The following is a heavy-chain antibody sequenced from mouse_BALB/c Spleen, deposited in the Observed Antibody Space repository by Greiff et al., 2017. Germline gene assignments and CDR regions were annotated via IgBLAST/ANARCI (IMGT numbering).Heavy chain of an antibody. CDR1: GFDFSRYW. J-gene: IGHJ3*01. V-gene: IGHV4-1*02. Sequence: EVQLQQSGGGLVQPGGSLKLSCAASGFDFSRYWMSWVRQAPGKGLEWIGEINPDSSTINYTPSLKDKFIISRDNAKNTLYLQMSKVRSEDTALYYCARRGQLGLAWFAYWGQGTLVTVSA. CDR3: ARRGQLGLAWFAY. CDR2: INPDSSTI. D-gene: IGHD3-2*01.